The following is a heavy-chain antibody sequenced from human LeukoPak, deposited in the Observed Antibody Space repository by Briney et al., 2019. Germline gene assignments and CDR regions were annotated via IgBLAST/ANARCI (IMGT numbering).Heavy chain of an antibody. CDR1: GYRFNNYW. V-gene: IGHV5-51*01. Sequence: VEALKISCKNSGYRFNNYWIGWVRQMPGKGLEWMGIIHHDYSDTRYSPSFQGQVTISADKSISTVYLQWSSLRASDTAMYYCARHKAERGSSGYDWGAFDVWGQGTMVTVS. D-gene: IGHD5-12*01. J-gene: IGHJ3*01. CDR2: IHHDYSDT. CDR3: ARHKAERGSSGYDWGAFDV.